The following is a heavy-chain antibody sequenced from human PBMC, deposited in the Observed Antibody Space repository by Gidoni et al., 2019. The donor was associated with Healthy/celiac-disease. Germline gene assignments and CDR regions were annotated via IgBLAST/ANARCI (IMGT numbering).Heavy chain of an antibody. V-gene: IGHV3-21*01. D-gene: IGHD1-26*01. J-gene: IGHJ4*02. CDR2: ISSSSSYI. CDR3: ARDLSGSYSIFDY. Sequence: EVRLVESGGGLVKPGGSRRLSCAASGFTFSSYSMNWVRQAPGKGLEWVSSISSSSSYIYYAASVKGRFTISRDNAKNSLYLQMNSLRAEDTAVYYCARDLSGSYSIFDYWGQGTLVTVSS. CDR1: GFTFSSYS.